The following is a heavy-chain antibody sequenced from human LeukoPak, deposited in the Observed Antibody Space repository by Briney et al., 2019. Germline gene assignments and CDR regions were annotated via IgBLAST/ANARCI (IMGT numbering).Heavy chain of an antibody. CDR2: IHYSGST. Sequence: SETLSLTCTVSGGSISSGGYYWSWIRQHPGKGLEWIGYIHYSGSTYYNPSLKSRVTISVDTSKNQFSLKLSSVTAADTAVYYCARGPLLLWFGELSISGMDVWGQGTTVTVSS. V-gene: IGHV4-31*03. J-gene: IGHJ6*02. D-gene: IGHD3-10*01. CDR1: GGSISSGGYY. CDR3: ARGPLLLWFGELSISGMDV.